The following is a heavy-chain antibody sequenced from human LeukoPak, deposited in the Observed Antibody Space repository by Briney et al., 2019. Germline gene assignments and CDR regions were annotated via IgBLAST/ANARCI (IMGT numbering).Heavy chain of an antibody. D-gene: IGHD3-10*01. Sequence: PGGSLRLSCAASGFTFNNYAMTWVRQAPGKGLEWVSAISGSGRSTYYADSVKGRFTISRDNSKNTVFLQMNSLRAEDTAVYYCAREYTKRFGELSGYFDYWGQGTLVTVSS. V-gene: IGHV3-23*01. CDR2: ISGSGRST. J-gene: IGHJ4*02. CDR3: AREYTKRFGELSGYFDY. CDR1: GFTFNNYA.